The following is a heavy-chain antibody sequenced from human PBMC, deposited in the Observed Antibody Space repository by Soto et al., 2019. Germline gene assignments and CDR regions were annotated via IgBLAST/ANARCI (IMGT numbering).Heavy chain of an antibody. CDR1: GFSFSNYN. CDR3: ARDFGHGYYLDY. V-gene: IGHV3-48*02. CDR2: ITDSSDTV. Sequence: GGSLRLACVASGFSFSNYNMNWVRQAPGKGLEWVSYITDSSDTVHYADSVRVRCTISRDNAESSLYLQMNSLIDEDTALYFCARDFGHGYYLDYWGRGTLVTVSS. J-gene: IGHJ4*02. D-gene: IGHD3-3*01.